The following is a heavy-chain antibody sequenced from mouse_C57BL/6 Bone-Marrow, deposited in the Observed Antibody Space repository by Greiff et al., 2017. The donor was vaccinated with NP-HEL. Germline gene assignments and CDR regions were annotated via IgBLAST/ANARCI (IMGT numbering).Heavy chain of an antibody. CDR3: ARDPPIH. CDR1: GYSITSGYY. J-gene: IGHJ2*01. D-gene: IGHD6-5*01. CDR2: ISYDGSN. Sequence: VQLKESGPGLVKPSQSLSLTCSVTGYSITSGYYWNWIRQFPGNKLEWMGYISYDGSNNYNPSLKNRISITRDTSKNQFFLKLNSVTTEDTATYYCARDPPIHWGQGTTLTVPS. V-gene: IGHV3-6*01.